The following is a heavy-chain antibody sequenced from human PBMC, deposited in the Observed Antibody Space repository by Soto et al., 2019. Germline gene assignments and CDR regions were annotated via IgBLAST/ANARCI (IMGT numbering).Heavy chain of an antibody. J-gene: IGHJ6*03. CDR2: ISWNSGQF. CDR1: GFNFGNHA. CDR3: AKDKSTGEYAYYRYMDV. D-gene: IGHD4-17*01. V-gene: IGHV3-9*01. Sequence: EVLLVESGGGLVQPDRPLRLSCEASGFNFGNHAMHWFRQVPGKGLGCVSSISWNSGQFDYEDSARCRFTISRDNDKHSLYMEMNSLRPDDTALYFCAKDKSTGEYAYYRYMDVWGRGPTVIVSS.